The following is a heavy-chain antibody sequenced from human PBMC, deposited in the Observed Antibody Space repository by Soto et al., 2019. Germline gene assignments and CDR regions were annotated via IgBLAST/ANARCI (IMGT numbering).Heavy chain of an antibody. Sequence: SETLSLTCTVSGGSISSSSYYWGWIRQPPGKGLEWIGSIYYSGSTYYNPSLKSRVTISVDTSKNQFSLKLSPVTAADTAVYYCARQGWLRSGGGNYMDVWGKGTTVTVSS. V-gene: IGHV4-39*01. CDR3: ARQGWLRSGGGNYMDV. J-gene: IGHJ6*03. CDR1: GGSISSSSYY. D-gene: IGHD5-12*01. CDR2: IYYSGST.